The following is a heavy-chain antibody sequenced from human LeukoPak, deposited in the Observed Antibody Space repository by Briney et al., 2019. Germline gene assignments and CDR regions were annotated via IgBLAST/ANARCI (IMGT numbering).Heavy chain of an antibody. V-gene: IGHV4-34*01. J-gene: IGHJ6*02. CDR2: INHSGST. Sequence: SETLSLTCAVYGGSFSGYYWSWIRQPPGKGLEWIGEINHSGSTNYNPSLKSRVTISVDTSKNQFSLKLSSVTAADTAVYYCAREGGELNYWGQGTTVTVSS. D-gene: IGHD1-26*01. CDR1: GGSFSGYY. CDR3: AREGGELNY.